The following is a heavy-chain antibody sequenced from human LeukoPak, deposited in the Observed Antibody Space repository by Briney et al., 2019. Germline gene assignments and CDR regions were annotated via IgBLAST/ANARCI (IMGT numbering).Heavy chain of an antibody. Sequence: SETLSLTCTVSGGSISSYYWSWIRQPPGKGLEWIGYIYYSGSTNYNPSLKSRVTISVDTSKNQFSLKLSSVTAADTAVYYCARLGAYYYGSGSFNWFDPWGQGTLVTVSS. V-gene: IGHV4-59*08. CDR2: IYYSGST. D-gene: IGHD3-10*01. CDR3: ARLGAYYYGSGSFNWFDP. J-gene: IGHJ5*02. CDR1: GGSISSYY.